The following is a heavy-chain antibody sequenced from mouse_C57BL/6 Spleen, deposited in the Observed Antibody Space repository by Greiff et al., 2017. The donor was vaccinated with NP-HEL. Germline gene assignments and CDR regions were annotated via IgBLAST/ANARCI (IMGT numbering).Heavy chain of an antibody. CDR2: INPNNGGT. Sequence: EVQLQQSGPELVKPGASVKIPCKASGYTFTDYNMDWVKQSHGKSLEWIGDINPNNGGTIYNQKFKGKATLTVDKSSSTAYMELRSLTSEDTAVYYCARHFGSLLLRYHWYFDVWGTGTTVTVSS. D-gene: IGHD1-1*01. V-gene: IGHV1-18*01. CDR1: GYTFTDYN. CDR3: ARHFGSLLLRYHWYFDV. J-gene: IGHJ1*03.